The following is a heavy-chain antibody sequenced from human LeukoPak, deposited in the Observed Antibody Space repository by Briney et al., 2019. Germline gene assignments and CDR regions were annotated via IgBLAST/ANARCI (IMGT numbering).Heavy chain of an antibody. CDR1: GGSISSYY. Sequence: SETLSLTCTVSGGSISSYYWSWIRQPPGKGLEWIGYIYYSGSTNYNPSLKSRVTISVDTSKNQFSLKLSSVTAADTAVYYCARSGRGAFDIWGQGTMVTVSS. D-gene: IGHD2-15*01. CDR3: ARSGRGAFDI. J-gene: IGHJ3*02. CDR2: IYYSGST. V-gene: IGHV4-59*08.